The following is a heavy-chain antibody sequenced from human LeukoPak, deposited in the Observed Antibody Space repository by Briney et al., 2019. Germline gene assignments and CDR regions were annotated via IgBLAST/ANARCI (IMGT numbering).Heavy chain of an antibody. CDR3: ARVLAGSTSSLSFDI. CDR1: LYSITTYM. D-gene: IGHD3-3*02. CDR2: IYPYDSDA. V-gene: IGHV5-51*01. J-gene: IGHJ3*02. Sequence: GESLQMSSTASLYSITTYMSSVVRQMPGKGLECMGIIYPYDSDARYSPSFQGQVTISAAKSISTAYLQWSSLRASDTAAYYCARVLAGSTSSLSFDIWGRGTMVTVSS.